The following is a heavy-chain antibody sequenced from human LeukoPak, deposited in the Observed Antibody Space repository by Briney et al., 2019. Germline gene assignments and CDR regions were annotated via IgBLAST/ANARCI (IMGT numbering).Heavy chain of an antibody. D-gene: IGHD5-18*01. CDR1: GYTFTSYG. CDR3: ARDRNPRPGYSYGQNSYYYYYYMDV. Sequence: GASVNVSCKASGYTFTSYGISWVRQAPGQGLEWMGWISAYNGNTNYAQKLQGRVTMTTDTSTSTAYMELRSLRSDDTAVYYCARDRNPRPGYSYGQNSYYYYYYMDVWGKGTTVTVSS. V-gene: IGHV1-18*01. J-gene: IGHJ6*03. CDR2: ISAYNGNT.